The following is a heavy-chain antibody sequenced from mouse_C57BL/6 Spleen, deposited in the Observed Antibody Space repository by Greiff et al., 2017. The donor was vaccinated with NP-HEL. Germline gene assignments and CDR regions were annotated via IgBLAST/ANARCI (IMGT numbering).Heavy chain of an antibody. J-gene: IGHJ4*01. D-gene: IGHD2-3*01. CDR1: GFTFSDYY. Sequence: EVKLVESEGGLVQPGSSMKLSCTASGFTFSDYYMAWVRQVPEKGLEWVANINYDGSSTYYLDSLKSRFIISRDNAKNILYLQMSSLKSEDTATYYCARDGLYDGYYPGAMDYWGQGTSVTVSS. V-gene: IGHV5-16*01. CDR2: INYDGSST. CDR3: ARDGLYDGYYPGAMDY.